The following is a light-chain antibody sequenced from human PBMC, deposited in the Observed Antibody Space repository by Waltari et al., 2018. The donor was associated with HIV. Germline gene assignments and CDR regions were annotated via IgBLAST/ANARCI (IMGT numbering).Light chain of an antibody. CDR2: GKN. CDR3: CSYAGSSTLV. CDR1: DLKKNY. Sequence: SSELTQDPSVSVALGQTVRITCQGDDLKKNYATWFQKKPGQAPIVVIYGKNNRPSGTPDRFAGSSLGDTASLTISGLQAEDEADFYCCSYAGSSTLVFGGGTKLTVL. J-gene: IGLJ3*02. V-gene: IGLV3-19*01.